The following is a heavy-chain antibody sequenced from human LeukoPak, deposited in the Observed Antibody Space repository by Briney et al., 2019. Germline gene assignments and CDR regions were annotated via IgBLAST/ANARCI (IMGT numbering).Heavy chain of an antibody. D-gene: IGHD2-8*01. V-gene: IGHV3-74*01. CDR3: ARGEKSWINGFDL. CDR2: INSDGSGT. CDR1: GFTFGSNW. J-gene: IGHJ4*02. Sequence: PGGSLRLSCAASGFTFGSNWMHWVRQAPGKGLVWVSRINSDGSGTIYADSVKGRFTISRDNAKNTLDLQMNSLRAEDTAVYYCARGEKSWINGFDLWGQGTLVTVSS.